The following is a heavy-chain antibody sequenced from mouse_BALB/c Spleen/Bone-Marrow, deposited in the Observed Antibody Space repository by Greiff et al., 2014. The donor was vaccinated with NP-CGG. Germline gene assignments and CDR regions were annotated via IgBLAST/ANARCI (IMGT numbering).Heavy chain of an antibody. CDR2: ILPGSNST. CDR1: GYTFSSYW. V-gene: IGHV1-9*01. Sequence: LVESGAELMKPGASVKISCKATGYTFSSYWIEWVKQRPGHGLEWIGEILPGSNSTNYNEKFKGKATFTANTSSNTAYMQLSSLTSEDSAVYYCARRRFRGCDYWGQGTTLTVSS. J-gene: IGHJ2*01. CDR3: ARRRFRGCDY. D-gene: IGHD3-3*01.